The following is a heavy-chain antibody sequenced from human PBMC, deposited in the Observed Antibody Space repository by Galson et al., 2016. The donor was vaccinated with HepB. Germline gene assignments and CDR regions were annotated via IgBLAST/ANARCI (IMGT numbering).Heavy chain of an antibody. V-gene: IGHV3-48*02. D-gene: IGHD3-3*01. CDR3: ARDRVSGDFWSGYYTGIGMDV. CDR2: IRSSSSTI. Sequence: VSYIRSSSSTIYYADSVKGRFTISRDNAKNSLYLQMNSLRDEDTAVYYCARDRVSGDFWSGYYTGIGMDVWGQGTTVTVSS. J-gene: IGHJ6*02.